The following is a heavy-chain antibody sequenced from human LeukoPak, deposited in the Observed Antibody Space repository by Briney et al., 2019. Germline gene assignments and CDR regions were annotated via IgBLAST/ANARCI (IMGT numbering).Heavy chain of an antibody. CDR3: ATRYCSSTSCDFDY. Sequence: SETLSLTCTVSGGSISSSSYYWGWIRQPPGKGLEWIGSIYYSGSTYYNPSLKSRVTISVDTSKNQFSLKLSSVTAADTAVYYCATRYCSSTSCDFDYWGQGTLVTVSS. CDR2: IYYSGST. CDR1: GGSISSSSYY. D-gene: IGHD2-2*01. V-gene: IGHV4-39*01. J-gene: IGHJ4*02.